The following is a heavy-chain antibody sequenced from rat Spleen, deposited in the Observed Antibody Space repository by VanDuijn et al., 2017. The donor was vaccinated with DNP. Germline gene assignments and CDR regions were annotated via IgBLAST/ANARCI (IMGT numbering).Heavy chain of an antibody. D-gene: IGHD1-4*01. V-gene: IGHV2-65*01. J-gene: IGHJ2*01. CDR1: GFSLTTYY. CDR2: MRNVGTT. Sequence: QVQLKETGPGLVQPTQTLSITCTVSGFSLTTYYIQWVRQTPGKGLEWMGFMRNVGTTEYNSEFKSRLSISRDTSKNQVFLKMNRLKTADTGVYYWARELPGYNPFDYWGQGVLVTVSS. CDR3: ARELPGYNPFDY.